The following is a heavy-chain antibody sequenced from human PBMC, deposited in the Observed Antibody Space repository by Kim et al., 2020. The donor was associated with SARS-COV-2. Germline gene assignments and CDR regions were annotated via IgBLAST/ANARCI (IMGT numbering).Heavy chain of an antibody. J-gene: IGHJ4*02. D-gene: IGHD6-13*01. V-gene: IGHV5-10-1*01. Sequence: NYSPSFQGHVTISADKSISTAYLQWSSLKASDTAMYYCARHVSSSWYWDYWGQGTLVTVSS. CDR3: ARHVSSSWYWDY.